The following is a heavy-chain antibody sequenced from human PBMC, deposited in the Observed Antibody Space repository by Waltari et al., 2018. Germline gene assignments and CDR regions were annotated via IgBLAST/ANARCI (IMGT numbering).Heavy chain of an antibody. CDR1: GFPFSDFT. Sequence: EVHLVESGGGLVQPGGSLNLSCSASGFPFSDFTMYGVRKASGKGLEWVGHIRSKANNYATGNAASVKGRFTVSRDDSKNTAYLQMNSLRTEDTAIYYCTNFMSGWGQGTTVTVSS. CDR2: IRSKANNYAT. J-gene: IGHJ6*02. CDR3: TNFMSG. D-gene: IGHD3-10*01. V-gene: IGHV3-73*02.